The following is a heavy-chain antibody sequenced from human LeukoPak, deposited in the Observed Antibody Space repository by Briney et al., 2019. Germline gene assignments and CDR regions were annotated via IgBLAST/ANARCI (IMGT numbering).Heavy chain of an antibody. CDR2: ISASGSNI. J-gene: IGHJ4*02. D-gene: IGHD1-1*01. Sequence: GGSLRLSCAASGFPFSSYSMNWVRQAPGKGLEWVSYISASGSNIYYLDSVKGRFTVSRDNAMNSLFLQMDRPRAEDTAVYYCVRVKGTYFDFWGLGTLVTVSS. CDR1: GFPFSSYS. CDR3: VRVKGTYFDF. V-gene: IGHV3-48*01.